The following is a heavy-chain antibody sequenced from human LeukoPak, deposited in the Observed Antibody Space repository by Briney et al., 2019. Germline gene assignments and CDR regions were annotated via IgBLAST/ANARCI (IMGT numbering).Heavy chain of an antibody. Sequence: GGSLRLSCAASRFTFSNYWMNWVRQAPGKGLEWVAKIKQDGSEKYYVDSVKGRFTISRDNAKNAVYLQMNSLRGEDTAIYYCAREGYSSGGICSFDYWGQGTLVTVSS. V-gene: IGHV3-7*01. J-gene: IGHJ4*02. CDR2: IKQDGSEK. CDR1: RFTFSNYW. D-gene: IGHD2-15*01. CDR3: AREGYSSGGICSFDY.